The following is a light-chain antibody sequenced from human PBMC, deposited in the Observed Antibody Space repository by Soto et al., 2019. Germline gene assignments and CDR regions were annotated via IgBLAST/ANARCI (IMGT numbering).Light chain of an antibody. Sequence: DVVMTQSPLSLPVTLGQPASISCRSSQSLVYGDANSFFNWFHQRPGQPPRRLIYQVSNRDSGVPDRLSGSGSATDFTRRISRVEAEDVGVYYCMQGSHWPPRYTFGQGTKLEIK. CDR2: QVS. V-gene: IGKV2-30*01. CDR1: QSLVYGDANSF. CDR3: MQGSHWPPRYT. J-gene: IGKJ2*01.